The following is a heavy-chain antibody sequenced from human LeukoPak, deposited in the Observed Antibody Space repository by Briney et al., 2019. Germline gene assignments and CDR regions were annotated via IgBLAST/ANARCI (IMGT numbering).Heavy chain of an antibody. CDR3: ARDSRAETGAFDY. J-gene: IGHJ4*02. CDR2: IYHSGST. Sequence: SETLSLTCTVSGGSISSGGYYWSWIRQPPGKGLEWIGYIYHSGSTYYNPSLKSRVTISVDRSKNQFSLKLSSVTAADTAVYYCARDSRAETGAFDYWGQGTLVTVSS. D-gene: IGHD7-27*01. V-gene: IGHV4-30-2*01. CDR1: GGSISSGGYY.